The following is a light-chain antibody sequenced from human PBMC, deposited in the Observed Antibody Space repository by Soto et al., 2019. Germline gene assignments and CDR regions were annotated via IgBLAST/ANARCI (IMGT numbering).Light chain of an antibody. CDR2: EVS. CDR1: SSYVGGYNY. CDR3: SSYAATNIFV. Sequence: QSALTQPPSASGSPGQSVTISCTGTSSYVGGYNYVSWYQQHPGKAPKVIIYEVSKRPSGVPDRFSGSKSGSTASLTVSGLQAEDEADYYCSSYAATNIFVFGNGTKLTVL. V-gene: IGLV2-8*01. J-gene: IGLJ1*01.